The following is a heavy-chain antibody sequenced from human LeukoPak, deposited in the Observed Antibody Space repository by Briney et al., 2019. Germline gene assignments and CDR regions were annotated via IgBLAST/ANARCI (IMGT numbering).Heavy chain of an antibody. Sequence: PSETLSLTRTVSGGSISSGGYYWSWIRQPAGKGLEWIGRIYSSGSTDYNPSLKSRVTISIETSKNQFYLNLSSVTAADTAVYFCARDQQLAYCGGDCYPANWGQGTLVTVSS. CDR1: GGSISSGGYY. CDR2: IYSSGST. V-gene: IGHV4-61*02. D-gene: IGHD2-21*02. CDR3: ARDQQLAYCGGDCYPAN. J-gene: IGHJ4*02.